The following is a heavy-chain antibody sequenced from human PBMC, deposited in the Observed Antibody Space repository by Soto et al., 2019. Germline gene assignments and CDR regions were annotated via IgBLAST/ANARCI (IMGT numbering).Heavy chain of an antibody. Sequence: QVQLVESGGGLVKPGGSLRLSCAASGFTFSDYYMSWIRQAPGKGLEWVSYISSSSSYTNYADSVKGRFTISRDNAKNLLYMQMNSLRAADTSGYYCARSLYYGDYVFDYWGQGTLVTVSS. CDR2: ISSSSSYT. CDR3: ARSLYYGDYVFDY. D-gene: IGHD4-17*01. CDR1: GFTFSDYY. V-gene: IGHV3-11*06. J-gene: IGHJ4*02.